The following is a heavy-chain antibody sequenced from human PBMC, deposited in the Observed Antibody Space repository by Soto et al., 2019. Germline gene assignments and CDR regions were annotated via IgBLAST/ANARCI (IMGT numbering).Heavy chain of an antibody. CDR3: ARVNGYSYGPYYYYGMDV. V-gene: IGHV3-11*06. CDR1: GFTFSDYY. J-gene: IGHJ6*02. D-gene: IGHD5-18*01. Sequence: PGGSLRLSCAASGFTFSDYYMSWIRQAPGKGLEWVSYISSSSSYTNYADSVKGRFTISRDNAKNSLYLQMNSLRAEDTAVYYCARVNGYSYGPYYYYGMDVWGQGTTVTVS. CDR2: ISSSSSYT.